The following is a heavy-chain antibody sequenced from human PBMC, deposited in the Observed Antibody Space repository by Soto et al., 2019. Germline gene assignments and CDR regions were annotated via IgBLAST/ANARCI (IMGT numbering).Heavy chain of an antibody. J-gene: IGHJ4*02. D-gene: IGHD2-8*01. V-gene: IGHV4-39*01. CDR3: ARQSTVYGVQVDY. CDR2: IHYSGST. Sequence: SETLSLTCAVSGFSISGSSIYWVWKRQPAEKGVESSGSIHYSGSTYYNPSLKSRVTMSGDTSKNQFYLKLTSVTAADTAVYYCARQSTVYGVQVDYWGQGTLVTVSS. CDR1: GFSISGSSIY.